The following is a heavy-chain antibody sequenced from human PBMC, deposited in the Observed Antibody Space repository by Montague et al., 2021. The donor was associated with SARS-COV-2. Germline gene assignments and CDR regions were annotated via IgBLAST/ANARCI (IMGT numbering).Heavy chain of an antibody. CDR2: IDWDDDK. CDR3: ARWLGELFFGGFDY. J-gene: IGHJ4*02. V-gene: IGHV2-70*01. CDR1: GFSLSTSGMC. D-gene: IGHD3-10*01. Sequence: PALVKPTQTLTLTCTFSGFSLSTSGMCVSWIRQPPGKALEWLALIDWDDDKYYSTSLKTRLTISKDTSKNQLVLTMTNMDPVDTATYYCARWLGELFFGGFDYWGQGTLVTVSS.